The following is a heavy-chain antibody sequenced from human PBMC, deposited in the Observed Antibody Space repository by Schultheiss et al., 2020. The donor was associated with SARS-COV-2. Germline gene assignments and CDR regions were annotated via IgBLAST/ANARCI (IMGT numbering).Heavy chain of an antibody. CDR1: GGSISSGGYY. D-gene: IGHD6-13*01. Sequence: SETLSLTCTVSGGSISSGGYYWGWIRQPPGKGLEWIGSIYHSGSTYYNPSLKSRVTISVDTSKNQFSLKLSSVTAADTAVYYCARSIAAAGHRYFDYWGQGTLVTVSS. V-gene: IGHV4-39*07. CDR2: IYHSGST. J-gene: IGHJ4*02. CDR3: ARSIAAAGHRYFDY.